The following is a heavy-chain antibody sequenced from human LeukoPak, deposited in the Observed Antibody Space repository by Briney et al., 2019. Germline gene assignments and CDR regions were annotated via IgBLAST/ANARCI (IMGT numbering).Heavy chain of an antibody. J-gene: IGHJ4*02. CDR1: GFTFSNAW. D-gene: IGHD6-13*01. Sequence: GGSLRLSCAASGFTFSNAWMSWVRQAPGKGLEWVGRIKSKTDGGTPDYAAPVKGRFTISRDDSKNTLYLQMNSLKTEDTAMYYCTGVSRSSWYDYWGQGTLVTVSS. CDR3: TGVSRSSWYDY. CDR2: IKSKTDGGTP. V-gene: IGHV3-15*01.